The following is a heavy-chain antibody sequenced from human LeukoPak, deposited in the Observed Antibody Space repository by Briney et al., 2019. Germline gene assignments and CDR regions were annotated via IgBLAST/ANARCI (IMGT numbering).Heavy chain of an antibody. CDR2: INPNSGGT. CDR1: GYTVTGYY. V-gene: IGHV1-2*02. CDR3: ARSSLWEPHYFDY. D-gene: IGHD1-26*01. J-gene: IGHJ4*02. Sequence: ASVKVSCKASGYTVTGYYMHWVRQAPGQGLEWMGWINPNSGGTNYAQKFQGRVTMTRDTSISTAYMELSRLRSDDTAVYYCARSSLWEPHYFDYWGQGTLVTVSS.